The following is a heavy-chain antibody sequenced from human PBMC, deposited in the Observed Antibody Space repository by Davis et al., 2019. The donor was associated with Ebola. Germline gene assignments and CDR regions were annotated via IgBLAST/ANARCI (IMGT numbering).Heavy chain of an antibody. J-gene: IGHJ4*02. CDR1: GGTFSSYA. CDR2: IIPILGIA. D-gene: IGHD4-11*01. CDR3: ARDQDEVSSGLYSNYANDY. Sequence: SVKVSCKASGGTFSSYAISWVRQAPGQGLEWMGRIIPILGIANYAQKFQGRVTITADKSTSTAYMELSSLRAEDTAVYYCARDQDEVSSGLYSNYANDYWGQGTLVTVSS. V-gene: IGHV1-69*04.